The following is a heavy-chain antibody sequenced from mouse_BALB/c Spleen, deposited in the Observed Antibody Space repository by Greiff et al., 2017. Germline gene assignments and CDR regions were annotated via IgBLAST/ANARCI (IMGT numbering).Heavy chain of an antibody. CDR1: GFTFSSYA. Sequence: EVKLVESGGGLVKPGGSLKLSCAASGFTFSSYAMSWVRQSPEKRLEWVAEISSGGSYTYYPDTVTGRFTISRDNAKNTLYLEMSSLRSEDTAMYYCAGYYDYDGFAYWGQGTLVTVSA. D-gene: IGHD2-4*01. V-gene: IGHV5-9-4*01. CDR2: ISSGGSYT. J-gene: IGHJ3*01. CDR3: AGYYDYDGFAY.